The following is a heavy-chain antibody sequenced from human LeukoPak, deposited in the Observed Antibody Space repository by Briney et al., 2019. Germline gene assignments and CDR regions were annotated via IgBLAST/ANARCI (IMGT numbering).Heavy chain of an antibody. CDR2: IKQDGSEK. J-gene: IGHJ4*02. D-gene: IGHD6-19*01. CDR1: GGSISSYY. Sequence: ETLSLTCTVSGGSISSYYWSWIRQPPGKGLEWVANIKQDGSEKYYVDSVKGRFTISRDNAKNSLYLQMNSLRVEDTAVYYCAREGSGFYFDSWGQGTLVTVSS. CDR3: AREGSGFYFDS. V-gene: IGHV3-7*01.